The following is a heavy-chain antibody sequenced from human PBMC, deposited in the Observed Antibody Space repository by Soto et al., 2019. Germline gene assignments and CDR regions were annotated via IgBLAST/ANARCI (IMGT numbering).Heavy chain of an antibody. CDR3: ASDGTHCTNGVCYPIWFDP. CDR2: IYYSGST. J-gene: IGHJ5*02. Sequence: QVQLQESGPGLVKPSQTLSLTCTVSGGSISSGDYYWSWIRQPPGKGLEWIGYIYYSGSTYYNPSRKSRVTISVDTSKNQFSRKLSSATAACTAVYYCASDGTHCTNGVCYPIWFDPWGQGTLATVSS. D-gene: IGHD2-8*01. V-gene: IGHV4-30-4*01. CDR1: GGSISSGDYY.